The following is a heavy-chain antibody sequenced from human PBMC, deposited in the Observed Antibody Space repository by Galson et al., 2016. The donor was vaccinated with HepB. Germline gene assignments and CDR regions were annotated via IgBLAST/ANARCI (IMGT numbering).Heavy chain of an antibody. V-gene: IGHV4-4*02. Sequence: SETLSLTCAVSGGSVNTGNWWSWLRQSPEKGLEWIAEMYHSGSANYNGALESRVTISVDKSKNEVSLKLRSVTAADTAVYYCARHPYVWGRRNWVGFDIWGQGTVVTVSS. D-gene: IGHD3-16*01. CDR1: GGSVNTGNW. CDR2: MYHSGSA. CDR3: ARHPYVWGRRNWVGFDI. J-gene: IGHJ3*02.